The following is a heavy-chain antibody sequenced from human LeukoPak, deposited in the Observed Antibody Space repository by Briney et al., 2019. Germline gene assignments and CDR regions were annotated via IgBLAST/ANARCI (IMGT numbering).Heavy chain of an antibody. CDR3: ARDLLITYWFDP. V-gene: IGHV1-69*05. J-gene: IGHJ5*02. Sequence: ASVKVSCKASGGTFSSYAINWVRQAPGQGLEWMGRIIPIFGTANYAQKFQGRVTITTDESTSTAYMELSSLRSEDTAVYYCARDLLITYWFDPWGQGTLVTVSS. D-gene: IGHD3-16*01. CDR1: GGTFSSYA. CDR2: IIPIFGTA.